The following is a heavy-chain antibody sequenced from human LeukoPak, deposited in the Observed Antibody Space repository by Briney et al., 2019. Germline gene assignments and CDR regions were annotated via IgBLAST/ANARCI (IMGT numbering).Heavy chain of an antibody. CDR2: INPNKGGT. CDR3: AKWDTAMDNYGSGFSYMDV. D-gene: IGHD5-18*01. J-gene: IGHJ6*03. Sequence: ASVKVSCKASGYTFTGYYIHWVRQAPGQGLEWMGWINPNKGGTHYAQKFQDRVTMTRDTSISTAYMELRRLTSDDTAVYYCAKWDTAMDNYGSGFSYMDVWGKGTTVTVSS. V-gene: IGHV1-2*02. CDR1: GYTFTGYY.